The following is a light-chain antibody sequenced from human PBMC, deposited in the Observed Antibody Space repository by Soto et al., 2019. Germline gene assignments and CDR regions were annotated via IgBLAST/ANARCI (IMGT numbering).Light chain of an antibody. Sequence: EIMMTQSPATLSVSPGERVTLSCRASQSVNSKLVWYQQKPGQAPRLLIYGASVRVSGIPARFSGSGSGTEFTLTISSLQSEDFAVYYCQQYNNWPPITFGQGTRLEI. J-gene: IGKJ5*01. CDR3: QQYNNWPPIT. V-gene: IGKV3-15*01. CDR2: GAS. CDR1: QSVNSK.